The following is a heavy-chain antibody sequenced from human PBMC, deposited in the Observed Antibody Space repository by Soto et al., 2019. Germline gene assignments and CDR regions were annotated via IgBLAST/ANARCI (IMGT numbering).Heavy chain of an antibody. V-gene: IGHV5-10-1*01. Sequence: PGESLKISCQGSGYSFTTYWIGWVRQMPGKGLEWMGRIDPSDSYTNYSPSFQGHVTISADKSISTAYLQWSSLEASDTAMYYCARTSMQSRGYSYGHGGMDVWGQGTTVTVSS. J-gene: IGHJ6*02. CDR1: GYSFTTYW. CDR3: ARTSMQSRGYSYGHGGMDV. CDR2: IDPSDSYT. D-gene: IGHD5-18*01.